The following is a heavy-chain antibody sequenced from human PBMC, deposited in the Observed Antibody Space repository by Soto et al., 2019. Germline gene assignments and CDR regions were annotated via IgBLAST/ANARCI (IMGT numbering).Heavy chain of an antibody. D-gene: IGHD1-26*01. J-gene: IGHJ3*02. CDR1: GFTFSSYA. CDR2: ISYDGSNK. CDR3: AEVGASVGI. Sequence: PGGSLRLSCAASGFTFSSYAMHWVRQAPGKGLEWVAVISYDGSNKYYADSVKGRFTISRDNSKNTLYLQMNSLRAEDTAVYYSAEVGASVGIRGQGTMVTVS. V-gene: IGHV3-30-3*01.